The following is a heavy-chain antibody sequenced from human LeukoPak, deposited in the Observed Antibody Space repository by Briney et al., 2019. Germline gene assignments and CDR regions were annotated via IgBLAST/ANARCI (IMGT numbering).Heavy chain of an antibody. V-gene: IGHV1-46*01. CDR3: ARKYYGSGRGTRLDMDV. Sequence: ASVKVSCKASGYTFTSYYMHWVRQAPGQGLEWMGIINPSGGSTSYAQKFQGRVTMTRDTSTSTVYMELSSLRSEDTAVYYCARKYYGSGRGTRLDMDVWGKGTRSPSP. D-gene: IGHD3-10*01. J-gene: IGHJ6*03. CDR1: GYTFTSYY. CDR2: INPSGGST.